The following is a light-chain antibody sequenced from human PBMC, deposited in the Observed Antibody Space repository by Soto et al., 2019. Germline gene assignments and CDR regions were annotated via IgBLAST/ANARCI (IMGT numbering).Light chain of an antibody. CDR3: QQYHFWYT. CDR1: QSVITH. Sequence: EIAVTQFPATLSVSPVETATLSSRTSQSVITHLAGFQQIPGQAPRLLSYETSTIATGVPDRFTCSESETEFTLTISSLQSEDFAVDYCQQYHFWYTFGQGAKVDIK. CDR2: ETS. V-gene: IGKV3-15*01. J-gene: IGKJ2*01.